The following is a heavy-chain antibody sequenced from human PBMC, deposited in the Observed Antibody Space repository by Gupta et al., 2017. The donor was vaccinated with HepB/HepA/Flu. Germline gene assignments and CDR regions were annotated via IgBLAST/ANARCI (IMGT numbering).Heavy chain of an antibody. CDR1: GFTFNNYD. Sequence: QVQLVESGGGVVQPGRSLRLSCAASGFTFNNYDMHWVRQAPGKGLGWVAVISYDGSYKYYADSVKGRFTISRDNSKNTLYLQMNSLRREDAAVYYCAKGPTMTTLDYWGQGTLITVSS. J-gene: IGHJ4*02. CDR2: ISYDGSYK. V-gene: IGHV3-30*18. CDR3: AKGPTMTTLDY. D-gene: IGHD4-17*01.